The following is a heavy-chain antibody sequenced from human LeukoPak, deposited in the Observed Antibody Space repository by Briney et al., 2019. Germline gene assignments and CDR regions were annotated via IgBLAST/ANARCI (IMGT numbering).Heavy chain of an antibody. J-gene: IGHJ4*02. V-gene: IGHV3-9*01. D-gene: IGHD3-9*01. CDR1: GFTFDDYA. Sequence: GGSLRLSCAASGFTFDDYAMHWVRQAPGKGLEWVSGISWNSGSIGYADSVKGRFTISRDNAKNSLYLQMNSLRPEDTAVYYCAKGGKYDILTGYPRSRLLGDYWGQGTLVTVSS. CDR3: AKGGKYDILTGYPRSRLLGDY. CDR2: ISWNSGSI.